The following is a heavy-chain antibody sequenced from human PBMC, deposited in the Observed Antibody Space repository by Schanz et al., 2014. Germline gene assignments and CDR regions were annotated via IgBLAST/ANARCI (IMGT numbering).Heavy chain of an antibody. CDR1: GYTFSDSY. Sequence: QEQLVQSGAEVRKPGASVKVSCKASGYTFSDSYVHWVRQAPGQGLEWMGWINPDSGDTNFAQKFQGWVTMTRDKSISRANMELSRLRSDDTAVYYCATMWGYCTATACQILEVLDVWGQGTMVTVSS. D-gene: IGHD2-8*02. CDR2: INPDSGDT. V-gene: IGHV1-2*04. J-gene: IGHJ3*01. CDR3: ATMWGYCTATACQILEVLDV.